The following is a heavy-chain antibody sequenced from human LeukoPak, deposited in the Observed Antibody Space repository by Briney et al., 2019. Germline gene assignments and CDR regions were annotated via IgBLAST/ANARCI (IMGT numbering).Heavy chain of an antibody. D-gene: IGHD6-19*01. CDR2: TYHSGYT. V-gene: IGHV4-31*03. Sequence: PSQTLSLTCTVSGGSISSGGYYWSWIRQHPRKGLEWIGYTYHSGYTYYNPSLKSRVTISVDTSKNQFSLKLSSVTAADTAVYYCARLMTVAGYYYYMDVWGKGTTVTVSS. CDR1: GGSISSGGYY. CDR3: ARLMTVAGYYYYMDV. J-gene: IGHJ6*03.